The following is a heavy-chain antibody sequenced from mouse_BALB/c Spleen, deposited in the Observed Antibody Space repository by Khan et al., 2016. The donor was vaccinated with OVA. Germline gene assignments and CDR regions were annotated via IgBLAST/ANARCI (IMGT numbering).Heavy chain of an antibody. CDR2: ISDLAYTI. D-gene: IGHD1-2*01. Sequence: EVELVESGGGLVQPGGSRKLSCAASGFTFSDYGMAWVRQAPGKGPEWVAFISDLAYTIYYADTVTGRFTISRENAKKTLYRERSRRGSGEPAMYYCVRGGGTAPFAYWGLGTLVTLSA. J-gene: IGHJ3*01. CDR3: VRGGGTAPFAY. V-gene: IGHV5-15*02. CDR1: GFTFSDYG.